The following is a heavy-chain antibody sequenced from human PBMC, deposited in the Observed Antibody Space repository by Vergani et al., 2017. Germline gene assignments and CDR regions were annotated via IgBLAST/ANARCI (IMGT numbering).Heavy chain of an antibody. CDR2: IDHTGRP. D-gene: IGHD4-11*01. J-gene: IGHJ6*03. CDR1: GGSFTSYH. Sequence: QVQLQQWGGGLLKPSETLSLTCVVNGGSFTSYHWTWIRQSPGEGLGWVGDIDHTGRPDYNPSLKSRLTMSVDKSRNQFSLTLNSVTATDTAIYFCARVNTETNGHLYYYYYMDVWGQGTAVTVSS. CDR3: ARVNTETNGHLYYYYYMDV. V-gene: IGHV4-34*01.